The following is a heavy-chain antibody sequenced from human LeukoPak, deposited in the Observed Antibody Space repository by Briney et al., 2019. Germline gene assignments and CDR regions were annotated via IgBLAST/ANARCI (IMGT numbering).Heavy chain of an antibody. V-gene: IGHV4-31*03. CDR3: VREVKGYGSSWYQNWFDP. CDR1: GGSISSGGYY. J-gene: IGHJ5*02. D-gene: IGHD6-13*01. Sequence: PSETLSLTCTVSGGSISSGGYYWSWIRQHPGKGLEWIGYIYYSGSTYYNPSLKSRVTISVDTSKNQFSLKMSSVTAADTAVYYCVREVKGYGSSWYQNWFDPWGQGTLVTVSS. CDR2: IYYSGST.